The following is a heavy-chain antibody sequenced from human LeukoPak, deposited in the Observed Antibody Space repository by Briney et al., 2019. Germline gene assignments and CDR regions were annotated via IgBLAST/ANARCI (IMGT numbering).Heavy chain of an antibody. CDR3: ARQTDSDDAFDI. CDR1: GGSFSGYY. V-gene: IGHV4-34*01. Sequence: SETLSLTCAVYGGSFSGYYWSWIRQPPGKGLEWIGEINHSGSTNYNPSLKSRVTISADTSKNQFSLKLSSVTAADTAVYYCARQTDSDDAFDIWGQGTMVTVSS. CDR2: INHSGST. J-gene: IGHJ3*02.